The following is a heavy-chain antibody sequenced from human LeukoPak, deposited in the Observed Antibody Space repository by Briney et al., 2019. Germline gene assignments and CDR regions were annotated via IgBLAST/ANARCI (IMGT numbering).Heavy chain of an antibody. Sequence: NPSETLSLTCAVYGGSISGYYWSWIRQPPGKGLEWVGEIHYTGATSYNPSLKSRATISTETSKNQVSLRLSSVTAADTAVYYCTRGNILSGYCFDFWGQGALVTVSS. CDR3: TRGNILSGYCFDF. CDR1: GGSISGYY. J-gene: IGHJ4*02. CDR2: IHYTGAT. V-gene: IGHV4-34*01. D-gene: IGHD3-9*01.